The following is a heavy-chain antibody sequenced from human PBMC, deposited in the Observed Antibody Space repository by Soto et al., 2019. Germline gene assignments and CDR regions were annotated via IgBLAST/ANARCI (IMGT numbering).Heavy chain of an antibody. V-gene: IGHV3-21*01. J-gene: IGHJ3*02. CDR3: ARERTKDAFDI. CDR2: ISSSSSYI. CDR1: GFTFSSYS. Sequence: EVQLVESGGGLVKPGGSLRLSCAASGFTFSSYSMNWVRQAPGKGLEWVSSISSSSSYIYYADSVKGRFTISRDNAKNSLYRQMNSLRAEDTAVYYCARERTKDAFDIWGQGTMVTVSS.